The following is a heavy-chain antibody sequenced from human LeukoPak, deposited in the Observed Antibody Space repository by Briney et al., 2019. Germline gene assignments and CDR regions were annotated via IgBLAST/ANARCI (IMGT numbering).Heavy chain of an antibody. CDR1: GGSISSYY. CDR3: ARVPSDLGPSSGWSFDY. CDR2: IYYSGST. V-gene: IGHV4-59*01. Sequence: PSETLSLTCTVSGGSISSYYWSWIRQPPGKGLEWIGYIYYSGSTNYNPSLKSRVTISVDTSKNQFSLKLSSVTAADTAVYYCARVPSDLGPSSGWSFDYWGQGTLVTVSS. J-gene: IGHJ4*02. D-gene: IGHD6-19*01.